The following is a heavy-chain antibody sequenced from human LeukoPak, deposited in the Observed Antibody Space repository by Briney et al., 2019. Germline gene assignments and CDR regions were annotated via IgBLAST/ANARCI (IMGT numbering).Heavy chain of an antibody. V-gene: IGHV3-21*01. J-gene: IGHJ4*02. D-gene: IGHD5-12*01. CDR1: GFNFSDYN. Sequence: PGVSLRLSCAASGFNFSDYNMNWVRQAPGKGLEWVSYISRTSNNIYYADSVKGRFTISRDNAKKTLYLQMNSLGVEDTAVYYCARDVALGGADYWGQGTQVTVSP. CDR2: ISRTSNNI. CDR3: ARDVALGGADY.